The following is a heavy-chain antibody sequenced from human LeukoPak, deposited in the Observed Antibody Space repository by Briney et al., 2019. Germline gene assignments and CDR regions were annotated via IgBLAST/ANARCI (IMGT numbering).Heavy chain of an antibody. Sequence: GESLKISCKGSGYSFTSYWIGWVRQMPGKGLEWMGIIYPGDSDTRYSPSFQGQVTISADKSISTAYLLWSSLKASDTAMYYCARAPPYYYDSSGYYGLDAFDIWGQGTMVTVSS. V-gene: IGHV5-51*01. D-gene: IGHD3-22*01. CDR2: IYPGDSDT. J-gene: IGHJ3*02. CDR1: GYSFTSYW. CDR3: ARAPPYYYDSSGYYGLDAFDI.